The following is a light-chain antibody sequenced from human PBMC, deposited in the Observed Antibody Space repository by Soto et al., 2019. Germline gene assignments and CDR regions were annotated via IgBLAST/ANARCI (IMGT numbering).Light chain of an antibody. J-gene: IGKJ1*01. CDR3: HQYNYWPT. Sequence: DIVLTQSPATLSLSPGQRATLSCRAIQTVSSSYLAWYQQKPGQAPRLLIYGASSRATGIPGRFSGSGSGTEFTLTITSLQSEDFAVYYCHQYNYWPTFGQGTKVEIK. CDR1: QTVSSSY. CDR2: GAS. V-gene: IGKV3D-15*01.